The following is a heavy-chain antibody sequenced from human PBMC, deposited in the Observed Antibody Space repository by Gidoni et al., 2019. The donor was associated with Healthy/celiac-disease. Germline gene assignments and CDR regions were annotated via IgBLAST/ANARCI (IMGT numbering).Heavy chain of an antibody. CDR2: ISSSSSYM. J-gene: IGHJ2*01. D-gene: IGHD2-2*01. CDR1: GFTFSRYR. CDR3: ARGGGVVVPAAVWYFDL. V-gene: IGHV3-21*01. Sequence: EVQLVESGGGLVKPGGSLRLSCAASGFTFSRYRMNWVRQAPGKGLEWVSSISSSSSYMYYADSVKGRFTISRDNAKNSLYLQMNSLRAEDTAVYYCARGGGVVVPAAVWYFDLWGRGTLVTVSS.